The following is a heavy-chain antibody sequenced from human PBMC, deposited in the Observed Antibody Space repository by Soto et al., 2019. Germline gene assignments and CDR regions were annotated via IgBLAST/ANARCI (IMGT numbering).Heavy chain of an antibody. J-gene: IGHJ4*02. CDR2: ISSSSSYI. D-gene: IGHD2-15*01. V-gene: IGHV3-21*01. Sequence: GGSLRLSCVASGFTFSSYSMNWVRQAPGKGLEWVSSISSSSSYIYYADSVKGRFTISRDNAKNSLYLQMNSLRAEDTDVYYCALAESGNPFDYWGQGTLVTVSS. CDR1: GFTFSSYS. CDR3: ALAESGNPFDY.